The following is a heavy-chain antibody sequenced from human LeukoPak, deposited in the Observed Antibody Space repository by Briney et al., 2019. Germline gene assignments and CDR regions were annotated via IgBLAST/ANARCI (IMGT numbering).Heavy chain of an antibody. Sequence: VASVKVSCKASGGTFSSYAISWVRQAPGQGLEWMGGIIPIFGTANYAQKFQGRVTITADESTSTAYMELSSLRSEDTAVYYCARVGLGWSGYMFDLWGRGTLVTVSS. CDR3: ARVGLGWSGYMFDL. CDR2: IIPIFGTA. V-gene: IGHV1-69*13. CDR1: GGTFSSYA. J-gene: IGHJ2*01. D-gene: IGHD3-3*01.